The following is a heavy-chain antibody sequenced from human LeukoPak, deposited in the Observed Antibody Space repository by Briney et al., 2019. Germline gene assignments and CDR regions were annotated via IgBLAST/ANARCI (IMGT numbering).Heavy chain of an antibody. D-gene: IGHD3-22*01. V-gene: IGHV1-46*01. CDR1: GYTFTSYY. J-gene: IGHJ4*02. CDR2: INPSGGST. CDR3: ARDSYYYDSSGYYYPFDY. Sequence: ASVKVSCKASGYTFTSYYMHWVRQAPRQGLEWMGIINPSGGSTSYAQKFQGRVTMTRDTSTSTVYMELSSLRSEDTAVYYCARDSYYYDSSGYYYPFDYWGQGTLVTVSS.